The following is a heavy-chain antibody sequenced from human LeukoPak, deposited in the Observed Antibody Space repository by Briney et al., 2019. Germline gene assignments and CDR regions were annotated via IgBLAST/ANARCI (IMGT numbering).Heavy chain of an antibody. CDR3: TKGYIGGAATMFDC. J-gene: IGHJ4*02. V-gene: IGHV3-23*01. CDR1: GFTFSSYA. D-gene: IGHD1-26*01. Sequence: GGSLRLSCAASGFTFSSYAMSWVRQAPGQGLEWVSGIYAGGGTTYYADSVKGRFTISRDDSKNTLYLQMNSLRAEDAAVYYCTKGYIGGAATMFDCWGQGTLVTVSS. CDR2: IYAGGGTT.